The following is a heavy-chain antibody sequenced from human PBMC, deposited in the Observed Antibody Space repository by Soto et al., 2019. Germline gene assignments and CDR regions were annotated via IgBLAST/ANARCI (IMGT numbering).Heavy chain of an antibody. CDR1: GFSFNDNW. Sequence: PGYSLRLSCAASGFSFNDNWMHWVRQVPGKGLMWVSRLKSDGSDTIYADSVKGRFTVSRDSAKNTLYLQMNSLRVEGTAVYYCVREMPVPIRGGYYYYSVLDVWGQGTKVTVSS. D-gene: IGHD2-2*01. V-gene: IGHV3-74*01. CDR3: VREMPVPIRGGYYYYSVLDV. CDR2: LKSDGSDT. J-gene: IGHJ6*02.